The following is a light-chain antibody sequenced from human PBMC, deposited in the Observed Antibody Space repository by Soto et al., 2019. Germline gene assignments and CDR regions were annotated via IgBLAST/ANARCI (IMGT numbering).Light chain of an antibody. CDR2: GAS. CDR1: QSVRSN. V-gene: IGKV3-20*01. Sequence: EMAMTQSPATLSVSPGERATLSCRASQSVRSNLAWYQHKPGQAPRLLIYGASSRAAGIPDRFSGSGSGTEFTLTISRLEPEDFAVYYCQHYGNSPPSVTFGPGTKVDIK. J-gene: IGKJ3*01. CDR3: QHYGNSPPSVT.